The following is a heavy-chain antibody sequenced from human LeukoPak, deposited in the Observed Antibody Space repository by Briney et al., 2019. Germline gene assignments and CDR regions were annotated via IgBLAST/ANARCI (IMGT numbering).Heavy chain of an antibody. J-gene: IGHJ4*02. D-gene: IGHD6-13*01. CDR1: GFTFNTFA. CDR2: ISGSGGST. Sequence: GGSLRLSCASSGFTFNTFAMTWVRKAQGKGLEWVSGISGSGGSTYYADSVKGRFTISRDNSKNTLFLQMDSLRAEDTAVYYCVGWQLILFDFWGQGTLVTVSS. V-gene: IGHV3-23*01. CDR3: VGWQLILFDF.